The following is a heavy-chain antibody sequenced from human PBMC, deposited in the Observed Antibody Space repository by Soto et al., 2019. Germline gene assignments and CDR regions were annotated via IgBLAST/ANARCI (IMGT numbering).Heavy chain of an antibody. V-gene: IGHV3-53*01. D-gene: IGHD3-22*01. Sequence: GGSLRLSCAASGFTVSSNYMSWVRQAPGKGLAWVSVIYTGGTTLYADSVKGRFTISRDNSKNTLYLQMNSLRAEDTAVYYCARLYYYDTSGYYYVEDYWGQGTLVTVSS. CDR2: IYTGGTT. J-gene: IGHJ4*02. CDR3: ARLYYYDTSGYYYVEDY. CDR1: GFTVSSNY.